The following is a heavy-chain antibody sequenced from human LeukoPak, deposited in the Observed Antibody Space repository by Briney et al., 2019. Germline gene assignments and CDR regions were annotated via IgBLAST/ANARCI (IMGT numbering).Heavy chain of an antibody. Sequence: GGSLRLSCAASGFTFSNAWMSWVRQAPGKGLKWVGRIKSKTDGRTTDYAAPVKGRFTISRDDSKNTLYLQMNSLKTEDTAVYYCTTDPPDYWGQGTLVTVSS. CDR3: TTDPPDY. CDR1: GFTFSNAW. V-gene: IGHV3-15*01. J-gene: IGHJ4*02. CDR2: IKSKTDGRTT.